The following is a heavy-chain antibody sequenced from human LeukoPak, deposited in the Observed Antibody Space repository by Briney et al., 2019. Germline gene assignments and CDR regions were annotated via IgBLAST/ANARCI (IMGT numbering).Heavy chain of an antibody. CDR1: GGSISSGGYY. CDR2: IYYSGST. J-gene: IGHJ4*02. V-gene: IGHV4-31*03. Sequence: SETLSLTCTVSGGSISSGGYYWSWIRQHPGKGLEWIGYIYYSGSTYYNPSLKSRVTISVDTSKNQFSLKLSSVTAADTAVYYCARVAIAAAGNFDYWGQGTLVTASS. CDR3: ARVAIAAAGNFDY. D-gene: IGHD6-13*01.